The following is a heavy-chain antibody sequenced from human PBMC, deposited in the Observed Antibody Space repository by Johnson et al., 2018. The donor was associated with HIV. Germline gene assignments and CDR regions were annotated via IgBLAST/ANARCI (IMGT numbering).Heavy chain of an antibody. CDR1: GFTFSSYV. D-gene: IGHD6-6*01. CDR3: ARDGSQLADAFDI. CDR2: ISGRGGST. Sequence: VQLVESGGGVVQPGGSLRLSCAASGFTFSSYVMTWVRQAPGKGLAWVSAISGRGGSTYYAAAVKGRFTISRDNSKNTLYLQMNSLRAEDTAVYYCARDGSQLADAFDIWGQGTMVTVSS. V-gene: IGHV3-23*04. J-gene: IGHJ3*02.